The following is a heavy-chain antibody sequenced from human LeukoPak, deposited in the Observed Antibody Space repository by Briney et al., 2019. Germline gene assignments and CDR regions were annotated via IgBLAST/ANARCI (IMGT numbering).Heavy chain of an antibody. D-gene: IGHD3-10*01. CDR2: IYYSGYSGNT. CDR1: GGSISGYY. CDR3: ARAPGYFYMDV. V-gene: IGHV4-59*01. J-gene: IGHJ6*03. Sequence: PSETLSLTCTVSGGSISGYYWSWVRQPPGKGLEWIGYIYYSGYSGNTIYTPSLKSRLTISVDTSKNLFSLKLSSMTAADTAVYYCARAPGYFYMDVWGKGTTVTVSS.